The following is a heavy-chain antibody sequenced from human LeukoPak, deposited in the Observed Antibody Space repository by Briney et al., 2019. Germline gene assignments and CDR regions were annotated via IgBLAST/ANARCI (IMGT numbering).Heavy chain of an antibody. CDR1: GGSISSYY. Sequence: PSETLSLTCTVSGGSISSYYWSWIRQPPGKGLEWIGYIYTSGSTNYNPSLKSRVTISVDTSKNQFSLKLSSVTAADTAVYYCARQFYYYYIDVWGKGTTVTVSS. CDR2: IYTSGST. J-gene: IGHJ6*03. CDR3: ARQFYYYYIDV. V-gene: IGHV4-4*09.